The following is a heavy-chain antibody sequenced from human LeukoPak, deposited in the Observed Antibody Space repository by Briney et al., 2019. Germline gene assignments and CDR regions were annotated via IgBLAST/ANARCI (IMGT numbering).Heavy chain of an antibody. CDR2: INHSGST. J-gene: IGHJ6*03. D-gene: IGHD1-1*01. CDR3: ASQVRLERRYYYYYMDV. CDR1: GGSLSDYY. V-gene: IGHV4-34*01. Sequence: SETLPLTCAVYGGSLSDYYWSWIRHPPGKGLEWIGEINHSGSTNYNPSLKSRVTISLDTSKNQFSLKLSSVTAADTAVYYCASQVRLERRYYYYYMDVWDKGTTVTVSS.